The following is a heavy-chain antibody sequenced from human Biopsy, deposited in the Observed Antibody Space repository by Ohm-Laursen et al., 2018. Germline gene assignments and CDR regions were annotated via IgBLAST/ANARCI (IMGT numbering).Heavy chain of an antibody. CDR3: ARGSGYFKLDV. Sequence: TLSLTCVVNGESSSGYFWNWIRQPPGKGLERIGEINQSGSTKYNPSLKRRATLSADSSNSQFSLRLTSVTAADTAIYYCARGSGYFKLDVWGQGTTVTVSS. J-gene: IGHJ6*02. CDR2: INQSGST. D-gene: IGHD5-12*01. V-gene: IGHV4-34*01. CDR1: GESSSGYF.